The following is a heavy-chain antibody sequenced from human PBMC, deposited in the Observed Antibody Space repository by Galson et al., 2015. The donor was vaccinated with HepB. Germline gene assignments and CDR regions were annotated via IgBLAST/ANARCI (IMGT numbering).Heavy chain of an antibody. J-gene: IGHJ4*02. V-gene: IGHV3-11*01. CDR2: ISSSGYTV. Sequence: SLRLSCAASGFTFSDYYMSWIRQAPGKGLEWVSYISSSGYTVYYADSLKGRFTISRDNAKNSLYLQMNSLRAEDTAVYYCARGGADRDGHNKPRDEVGYWGQGTLVTVSS. CDR3: ARGGADRDGHNKPRDEVGY. D-gene: IGHD5-24*01. CDR1: GFTFSDYY.